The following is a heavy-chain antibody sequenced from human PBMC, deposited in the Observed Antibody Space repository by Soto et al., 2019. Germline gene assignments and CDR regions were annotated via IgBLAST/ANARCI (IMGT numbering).Heavy chain of an antibody. CDR3: ARVQQSGYDPYFYS. Sequence: SETLSLTCSVSGGSIISYYWSWIRRPPGKGLQYVGSITYSGGSDYNPSLKSRLTISVDTSRNQFSLKLSSVTAADTAVYYCARVQQSGYDPYFYSWGPGILVTVSS. J-gene: IGHJ4*02. CDR2: ITYSGGS. CDR1: GGSIISYY. D-gene: IGHD5-12*01. V-gene: IGHV4-59*01.